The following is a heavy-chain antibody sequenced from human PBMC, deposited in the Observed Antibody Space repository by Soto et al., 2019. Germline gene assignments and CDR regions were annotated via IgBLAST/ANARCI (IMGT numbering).Heavy chain of an antibody. CDR2: IYYSGST. D-gene: IGHD6-13*01. V-gene: IGHV4-59*01. J-gene: IGHJ5*02. CDR3: ARCFYTSSWYTFYP. Sequence: SETLSLTCTVSGGSISSYYWSWIRQPPGKGLEWIGYIYYSGSTNYNPSLKSRVTISVDTSKNQFSLKLSSVTAADTAVYYCARCFYTSSWYTFYPWGQGTLVTVSA. CDR1: GGSISSYY.